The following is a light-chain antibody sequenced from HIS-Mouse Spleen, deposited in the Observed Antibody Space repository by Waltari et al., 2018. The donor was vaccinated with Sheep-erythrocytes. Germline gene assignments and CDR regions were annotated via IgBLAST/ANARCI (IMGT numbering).Light chain of an antibody. J-gene: IGKJ4*01. CDR2: WAS. Sequence: DIVMTPSPDSLPLPLVERATINCTPGQSVLYSSNNKNYLAWYQQKPGQPPKLLIYWASTRESGVPDRFSGSGSGTDFTLTISSLQAEDVAVYYCQQYYSTPLTFGGGTKVEIK. CDR1: QSVLYSSNNKNY. CDR3: QQYYSTPLT. V-gene: IGKV4-1*01.